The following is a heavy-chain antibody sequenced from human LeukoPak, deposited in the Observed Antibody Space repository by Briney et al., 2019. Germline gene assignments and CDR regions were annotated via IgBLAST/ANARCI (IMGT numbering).Heavy chain of an antibody. CDR1: GFTVSSNY. CDR3: ARERLRWGIFDY. J-gene: IGHJ4*02. CDR2: IYSGGST. V-gene: IGHV3-66*01. Sequence: GGSLRLSCAASGFTVSSNYMSWVRQAPGKGLEWVSVIYSGGSTYYADSVKGRFTISRDNSKNTLYLQMNSLRAEDTAVYYCARERLRWGIFDYWGQGTLVTVSS. D-gene: IGHD4-23*01.